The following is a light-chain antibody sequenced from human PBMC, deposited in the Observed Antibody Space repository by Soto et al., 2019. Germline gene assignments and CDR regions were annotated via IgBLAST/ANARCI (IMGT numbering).Light chain of an antibody. Sequence: EILFPQSPGTLSLSPGERLTLSWRASQSVSSSYLAWYQQKPGQAPRLLIYGASSRANGIPDRFSGSGSGTDFILTLCRMEPQDFAVYYYQQYGSPERLTFGGGTKVDI. CDR1: QSVSSSY. CDR3: QQYGSPERLT. V-gene: IGKV3-20*01. J-gene: IGKJ4*01. CDR2: GAS.